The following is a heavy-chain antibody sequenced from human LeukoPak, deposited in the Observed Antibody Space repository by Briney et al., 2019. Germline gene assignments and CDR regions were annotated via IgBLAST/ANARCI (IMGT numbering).Heavy chain of an antibody. CDR1: GFTFSSYA. V-gene: IGHV3-23*01. J-gene: IGHJ4*02. Sequence: GGSLRLSCAASGFTFSSYAMSWVRQAPGKGLEWVSAISGSGGSTYYADSVKGRFTISRDNSKNTLYLQMNSLRAEDTAVYYCTTEAIMITFGGVIVIPYFDYWGQGTLVTVSS. CDR2: ISGSGGST. D-gene: IGHD3-16*02. CDR3: TTEAIMITFGGVIVIPYFDY.